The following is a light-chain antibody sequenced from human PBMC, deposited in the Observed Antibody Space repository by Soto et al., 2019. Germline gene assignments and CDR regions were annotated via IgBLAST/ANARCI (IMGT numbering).Light chain of an antibody. J-gene: IGLJ1*01. V-gene: IGLV2-14*01. CDR3: SSYTSSSTYV. Sequence: SVLTRPSSVSGSPGQSITISCTVTSSDVGGYNYVSWYQQHPGKAPKLMIYEVSNRPSGVSNRFSGSKSGNTASLTISGLQAEDEADYYCSSYTSSSTYVFGTGTKLTVL. CDR1: SSDVGGYNY. CDR2: EVS.